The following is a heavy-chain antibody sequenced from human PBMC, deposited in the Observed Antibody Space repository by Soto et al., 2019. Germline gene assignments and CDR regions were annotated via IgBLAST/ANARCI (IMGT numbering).Heavy chain of an antibody. CDR1: GYSISSGYY. J-gene: IGHJ4*02. CDR3: ARVDYYHFGSGYYRGSFDY. D-gene: IGHD3-3*01. V-gene: IGHV4-38-2*01. CDR2: IYHSGST. Sequence: SETLSLTCAVSGYSISSGYYWGWIRQPPGKGLEWIGSIYHSGSTYYNPSLKSRVTISVDTSKNQFSLKLSSVTAADTAVYYCARVDYYHFGSGYYRGSFDYWGQGXLVTVYS.